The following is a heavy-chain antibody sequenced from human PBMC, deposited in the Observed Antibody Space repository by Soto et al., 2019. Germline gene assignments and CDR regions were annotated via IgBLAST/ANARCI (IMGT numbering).Heavy chain of an antibody. CDR1: GYTLTELS. D-gene: IGHD3-22*01. CDR2: FDPEDGET. CDR3: ATPDYYDSSGYRFFDY. J-gene: IGHJ4*02. V-gene: IGHV1-24*01. Sequence: ASVKVSCKASGYTLTELSMHWVRQAPGKGLEWMGGFDPEDGETIYAQKFQGRVTMTEDTSTDTAYMELSSLRSEDTAVYYCATPDYYDSSGYRFFDYWGQGTLVTVSS.